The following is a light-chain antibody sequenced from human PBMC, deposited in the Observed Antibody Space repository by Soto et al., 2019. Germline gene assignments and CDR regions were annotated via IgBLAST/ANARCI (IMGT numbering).Light chain of an antibody. CDR2: DVS. CDR3: SSSTSSRTD. J-gene: IGLJ1*01. CDR1: SSDVGGYNY. V-gene: IGLV2-14*01. Sequence: QSALTQPASVSGSPGQSITISCTGTSSDVGGYNYVSWYQQHPGKAPKLMIYDVSNRPSGVSNRFSGSKSGNTASLTISGLQAEDDADYDCSSSTSSRTDFGTGTKLTVL.